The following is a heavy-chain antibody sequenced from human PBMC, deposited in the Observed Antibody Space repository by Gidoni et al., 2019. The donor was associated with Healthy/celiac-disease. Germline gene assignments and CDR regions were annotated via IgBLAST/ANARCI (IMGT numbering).Heavy chain of an antibody. V-gene: IGHV1-69*01. J-gene: IGHJ3*02. D-gene: IGHD4-17*01. CDR3: ARDDGGDYFYDAFDI. CDR2: IIPIFGTA. CDR1: GGTFSSYA. Sequence: QVQLVQSGAEVTKPGAAVKVSCKAAGGTFSSYAISWLRQAPGQGLEWMGGIIPIFGTANYAQKFQGRFTITADESTSTAYMELSSLRSEDTAVYYCARDDGGDYFYDAFDIWGQGTMVTVSS.